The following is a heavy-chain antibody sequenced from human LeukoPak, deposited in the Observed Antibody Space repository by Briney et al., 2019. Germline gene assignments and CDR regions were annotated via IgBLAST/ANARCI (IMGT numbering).Heavy chain of an antibody. CDR3: SRQPGTSLDY. Sequence: GESLKISCKGSGYSFSSYWIGWVRQMPGKGLEWMGIIYPGDSDTKYSPSFQGQVTISVDKSISTAYLQWSSLKASDTAMYYCSRQPGTSLDYWGLGTLVTVSS. CDR1: GYSFSSYW. J-gene: IGHJ4*02. D-gene: IGHD3-10*01. CDR2: IYPGDSDT. V-gene: IGHV5-51*01.